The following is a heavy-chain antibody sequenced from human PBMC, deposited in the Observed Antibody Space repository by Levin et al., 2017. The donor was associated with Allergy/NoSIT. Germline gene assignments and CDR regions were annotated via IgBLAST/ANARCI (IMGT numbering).Heavy chain of an antibody. CDR3: ASFYSGYSYGYAYFDY. CDR2: IYSGGST. Sequence: GESLKISCAASGFTVSSNYMSWVRQAPGKGLEWVSVIYSGGSTYYADSVKGRFTISRDNSKNTLYLQMNSLRAEDTAVYYCASFYSGYSYGYAYFDYWGQGTLVTVSS. D-gene: IGHD5-18*01. CDR1: GFTVSSNY. J-gene: IGHJ4*02. V-gene: IGHV3-53*01.